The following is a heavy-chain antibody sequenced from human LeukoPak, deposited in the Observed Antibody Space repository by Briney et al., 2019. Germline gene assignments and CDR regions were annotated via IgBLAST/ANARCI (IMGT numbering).Heavy chain of an antibody. Sequence: ASVKVSCKASGYTFTGYHMHWVRQAPGQGLEWMGRINPNSGGTNYAQKFQGRVTMTMDTSISTAYMELSGPRSDDTAVYYCARDWYDSSGYIALGYWGQGTLVTVSS. CDR3: ARDWYDSSGYIALGY. V-gene: IGHV1-2*06. J-gene: IGHJ4*02. CDR2: INPNSGGT. CDR1: GYTFTGYH. D-gene: IGHD3-22*01.